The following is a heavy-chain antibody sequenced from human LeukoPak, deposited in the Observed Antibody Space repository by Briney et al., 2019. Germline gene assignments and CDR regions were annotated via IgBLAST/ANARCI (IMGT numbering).Heavy chain of an antibody. V-gene: IGHV3-23*01. Sequence: PGGSLRLSCAASGFTFSSSAMSWVRQVPGKGLEWVSGISASGGSTSYADSVRGRFTISRDNSKNTLYVQMNSLRAEDTAVYYCAKAHIVVVTASRFDYWGQGTLVTVSS. D-gene: IGHD2-21*02. CDR3: AKAHIVVVTASRFDY. CDR2: ISASGGST. J-gene: IGHJ4*02. CDR1: GFTFSSSA.